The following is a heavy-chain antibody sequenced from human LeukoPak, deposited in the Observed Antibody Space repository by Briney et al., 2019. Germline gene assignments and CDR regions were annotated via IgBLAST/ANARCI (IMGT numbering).Heavy chain of an antibody. CDR2: INPAGDT. V-gene: IGHV3-13*04. Sequence: GGSLRLSCAASGFIFRSYGMHWVRQATGKGLEWVSGINPAGDTYYPGSVKGRFTISREDAKNSFFLQMNSLRVGDTAVYYCARGDCSGGSCSSMDVWGQGTTVTVSS. J-gene: IGHJ6*02. CDR3: ARGDCSGGSCSSMDV. CDR1: GFIFRSYG. D-gene: IGHD2-15*01.